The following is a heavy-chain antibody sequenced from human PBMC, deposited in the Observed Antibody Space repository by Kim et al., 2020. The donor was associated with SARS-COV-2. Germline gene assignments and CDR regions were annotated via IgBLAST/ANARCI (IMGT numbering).Heavy chain of an antibody. D-gene: IGHD3-22*01. CDR3: ARFGPNLNYYDSSGYYYPGGMDV. CDR1: GFTVSSNY. Sequence: GGFLRLSCAASGFTVSSNYMSWVRQAPGKGLEWVSVIYSGGSTYYADSVKGRFTISRHNSKNTLYLQMNSLRAEDTAVYYCARFGPNLNYYDSSGYYYPGGMDVWGQGTTVTVSS. CDR2: IYSGGST. J-gene: IGHJ6*02. V-gene: IGHV3-53*04.